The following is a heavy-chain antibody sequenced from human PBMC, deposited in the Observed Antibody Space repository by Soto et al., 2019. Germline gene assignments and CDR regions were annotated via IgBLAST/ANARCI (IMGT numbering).Heavy chain of an antibody. CDR1: GGTFSSYA. CDR3: ARDTGYYGSGSALQNYYYYGMDV. J-gene: IGHJ6*02. Sequence: QVQLVQSGAEVKKPGSSVKVSCKASGGTFSSYAISWVRQAPGQGLEWMGGIIPIFGTANYAQKFQGRVTITADESTSTAYMELSSLRSEDTAVYYCARDTGYYGSGSALQNYYYYGMDVWGQGTTVTVSS. D-gene: IGHD3-10*01. CDR2: IIPIFGTA. V-gene: IGHV1-69*12.